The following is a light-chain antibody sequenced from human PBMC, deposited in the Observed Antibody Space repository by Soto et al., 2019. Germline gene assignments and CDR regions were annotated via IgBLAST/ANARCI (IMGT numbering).Light chain of an antibody. CDR3: QQYDGSLGLT. CDR2: GAS. J-gene: IGKJ4*01. Sequence: IELTQSPGTLSLSPGERAALSCRASPSVSSSYLAWYQQKPGQAPRLLIYGASTRATGIPDRFRGSGSGTDFALTISRLEPEDFSVYYCQQYDGSLGLTFGGGTKVEIK. V-gene: IGKV3-20*01. CDR1: PSVSSSY.